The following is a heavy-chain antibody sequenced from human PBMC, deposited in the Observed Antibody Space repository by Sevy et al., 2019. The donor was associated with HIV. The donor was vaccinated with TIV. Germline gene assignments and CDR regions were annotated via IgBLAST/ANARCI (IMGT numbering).Heavy chain of an antibody. J-gene: IGHJ4*02. V-gene: IGHV1-2*06. CDR3: ARRYDFWSGYYGFDY. D-gene: IGHD3-3*01. CDR2: INPNSGGR. Sequence: ASVKVSCKTSGYTFTDHYMHWVRQAPGQGLEWMGRINPNSGGRNYPQKFEGRVTMTRNTSISTAYMELNRLTSDDTAVYYCARRYDFWSGYYGFDYWGQGTLVTVSS. CDR1: GYTFTDHY.